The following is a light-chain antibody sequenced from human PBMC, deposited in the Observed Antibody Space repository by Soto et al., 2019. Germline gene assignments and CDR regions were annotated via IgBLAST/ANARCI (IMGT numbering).Light chain of an antibody. CDR3: QQYNVYSWT. J-gene: IGKJ1*01. CDR2: DAS. Sequence: DIQMTQSPSSLSASVGDRVTITCQASQDISNYLNWYQQKPGKAPKLLIYDASNLETGVPSRFGGSGSGTEFTLTISSLQPDDFATYYCQQYNVYSWTFGQGTKVDIK. V-gene: IGKV1-33*01. CDR1: QDISNY.